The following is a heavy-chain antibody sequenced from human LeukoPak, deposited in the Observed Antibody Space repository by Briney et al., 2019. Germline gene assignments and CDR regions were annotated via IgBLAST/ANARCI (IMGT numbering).Heavy chain of an antibody. Sequence: GGSLRLSCAASGFTFSSYAMSWVRQAPGKGLEWVSAISGSGGSTYYADSVKGRFTISRDNSKNTLYLQMNSLRAEDTAVYYCARGIQLWLLNYWGQGTLVTVSS. J-gene: IGHJ4*02. D-gene: IGHD5-18*01. CDR2: ISGSGGST. CDR1: GFTFSSYA. CDR3: ARGIQLWLLNY. V-gene: IGHV3-23*01.